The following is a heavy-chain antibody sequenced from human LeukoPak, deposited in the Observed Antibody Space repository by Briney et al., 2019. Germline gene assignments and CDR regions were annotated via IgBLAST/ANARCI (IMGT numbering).Heavy chain of an antibody. D-gene: IGHD6-13*01. CDR3: AREESSSSPYMDV. V-gene: IGHV1-69*01. J-gene: IGHJ6*03. CDR1: GGTFSNYA. CDR2: IIPIFGTA. Sequence: GASVKVSCKASGGTFSNYAISWVRQAPGQGLEWMGGIIPIFGTANYAQKFRGRVTITADESTSTAYMELSSLRSEDTAVYYCAREESSSSPYMDVWGKGTTVTISS.